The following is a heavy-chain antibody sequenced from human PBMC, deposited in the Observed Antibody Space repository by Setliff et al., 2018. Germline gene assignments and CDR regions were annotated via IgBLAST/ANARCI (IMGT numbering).Heavy chain of an antibody. CDR1: GFTFSSSS. CDR2: ISSSGSLI. V-gene: IGHV3-48*04. Sequence: GGSLRLSCAASGFTFSSSSMNWVRQAPGKGLEWVSYISSSGSLIYYPDSVKGRFTISRDNAKKSVDLQMNSLRAEDTAVYYCATKAVAGTGGQGTLVTVSS. CDR3: ATKAVAGT. J-gene: IGHJ4*02. D-gene: IGHD6-19*01.